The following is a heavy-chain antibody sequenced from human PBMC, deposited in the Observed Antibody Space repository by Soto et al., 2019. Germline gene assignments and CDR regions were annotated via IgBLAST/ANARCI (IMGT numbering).Heavy chain of an antibody. CDR2: ISSSSSYI. CDR1: GFTFSSYS. D-gene: IGHD6-13*01. J-gene: IGHJ4*01. CDR3: ALLGYSSSWYRDY. V-gene: IGHV3-21*01. Sequence: EVQLVESGGGLVKPGGSLRLSCAASGFTFSSYSMNWVRQAPGKGLEWVSSISSSSSYIYYADSVKGRFTISRDNAKNSLYLQMNSLRAEDTAVYYCALLGYSSSWYRDYWGHGTLVTVSS.